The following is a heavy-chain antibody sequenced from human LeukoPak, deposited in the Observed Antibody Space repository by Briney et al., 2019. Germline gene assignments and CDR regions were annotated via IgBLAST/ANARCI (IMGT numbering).Heavy chain of an antibody. D-gene: IGHD3-22*01. Sequence: PSETLSLTCTVSGGSISNHHWSWIRQPPGEGLEWIGYIYYSGSTNYNPSLKSRVTISVDTSKNQFSLKLSSVTAADTAVYYCARVTEHYDSSGYYWDYFDYWGQGTLVTVSS. CDR3: ARVTEHYDSSGYYWDYFDY. J-gene: IGHJ4*02. V-gene: IGHV4-59*11. CDR1: GGSISNHH. CDR2: IYYSGST.